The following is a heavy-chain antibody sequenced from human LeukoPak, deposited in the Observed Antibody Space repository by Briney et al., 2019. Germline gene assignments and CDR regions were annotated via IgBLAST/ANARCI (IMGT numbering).Heavy chain of an antibody. CDR3: ARGDYYGSGSYRYYYYYYMDV. D-gene: IGHD3-10*01. V-gene: IGHV4-59*01. Sequence: SETLSLTCTVSGGSISSYYWSWIRQPPGKGLEWIGYIYYSGSTNYNPSLRSRVTISLDTSKNQFSLKLSSVTAADTAVYYCARGDYYGSGSYRYYYYYYMDVWGKGTTVTVSS. J-gene: IGHJ6*03. CDR2: IYYSGST. CDR1: GGSISSYY.